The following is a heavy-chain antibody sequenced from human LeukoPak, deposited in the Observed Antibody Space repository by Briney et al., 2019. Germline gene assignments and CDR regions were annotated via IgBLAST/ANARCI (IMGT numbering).Heavy chain of an antibody. CDR3: ARDKGTYHNKYYFDY. CDR1: GFTFSSYS. V-gene: IGHV3-48*02. J-gene: IGHJ4*02. Sequence: GGSLRLSCAVSGFTFSSYSMNWVRQAPGKGLEWLSYISSSSTIFYADSVKGRFTISRDNAKNSLYLQMNSLRDEDTAVYFCARDKGTYHNKYYFDYWGQGTLVTVSS. CDR2: ISSSSTI. D-gene: IGHD1-14*01.